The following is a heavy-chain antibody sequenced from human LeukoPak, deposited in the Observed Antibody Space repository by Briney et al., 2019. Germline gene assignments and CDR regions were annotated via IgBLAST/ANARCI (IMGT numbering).Heavy chain of an antibody. CDR3: ARLVAVAGVFDY. D-gene: IGHD6-19*01. V-gene: IGHV4-39*02. CDR1: GGSISSSNYY. Sequence: SETLSLTCTVSGGSISSSNYYWGWIRQPPGKGLEWIGNIYYGGSTYYNPSLKSRVTISVDTSKNHFSLKLSSVTAADTAVYYCARLVAVAGVFDYWGQGTLVTVSS. J-gene: IGHJ4*02. CDR2: IYYGGST.